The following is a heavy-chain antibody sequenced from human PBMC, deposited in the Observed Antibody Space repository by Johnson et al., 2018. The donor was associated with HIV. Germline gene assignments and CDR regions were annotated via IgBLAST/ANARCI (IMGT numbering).Heavy chain of an antibody. CDR2: IGTAGDP. V-gene: IGHV3-13*05. CDR3: ARAVCRGGRCYSHDAFDI. CDR1: GFTFSSYD. J-gene: IGHJ3*02. Sequence: VQLVESGGGLKQPGGSLRLSCAASGFTFSSYDMHWVRQATGKGLEWVSTIGTAGDPYYPGSVKGRFTVSREDAKNSLYLQMNSLRAGDTALYYCARAVCRGGRCYSHDAFDIWGQGTMVTVSS. D-gene: IGHD2-15*01.